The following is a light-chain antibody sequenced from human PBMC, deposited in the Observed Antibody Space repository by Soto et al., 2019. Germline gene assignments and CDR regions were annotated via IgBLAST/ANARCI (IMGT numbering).Light chain of an antibody. CDR2: GAS. CDR3: QQYRSPPYT. V-gene: IGKV3-20*01. Sequence: EIVLTQSPGILSLSPGERATLSCRASQSISSIYLAWYQQKPGQAPRLLIYGASSRATGIPDRFSGSGSGTDFTLTISRLEPEDFAVYHCQQYRSPPYTFGQGTKVDIK. J-gene: IGKJ2*01. CDR1: QSISSIY.